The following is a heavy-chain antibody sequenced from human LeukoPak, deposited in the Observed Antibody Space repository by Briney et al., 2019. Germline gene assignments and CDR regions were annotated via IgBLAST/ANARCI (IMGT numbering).Heavy chain of an antibody. J-gene: IGHJ3*02. CDR3: ARGRPPFEVPRAFDI. D-gene: IGHD3-3*02. CDR2: IYHSGST. V-gene: IGHV4-4*02. Sequence: PSGTLSLTCSVSGGSLSSSNWWSWVRQPPGKGLEWIGEIYHSGSTNYNPSLKSRVTISVDKSKNQFSLKLSSVTAADTAVYYCARGRPPFEVPRAFDIWGQGTMVTVSS. CDR1: GGSLSSSNW.